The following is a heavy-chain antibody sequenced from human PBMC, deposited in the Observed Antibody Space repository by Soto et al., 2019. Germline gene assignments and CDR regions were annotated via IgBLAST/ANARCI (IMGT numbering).Heavy chain of an antibody. CDR3: ARRFRPNESLTGYFWGVDAFDI. Sequence: QLQLQESGPGLVKPSETLSLTCTVSGGSISSSSYYWGWIRQPPGKGLEWIGSIYYSGSTYYNPSLKRRVTMTVDTSKNQFSRKLSAGTAADTAGDYCARRFRPNESLTGYFWGVDAFDIWGQGTMVTVSA. CDR1: GGSISSSSYY. J-gene: IGHJ3*02. V-gene: IGHV4-39*01. D-gene: IGHD3-9*01. CDR2: IYYSGST.